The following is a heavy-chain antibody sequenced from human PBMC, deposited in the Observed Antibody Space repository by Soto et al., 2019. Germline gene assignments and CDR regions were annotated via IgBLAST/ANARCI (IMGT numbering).Heavy chain of an antibody. CDR1: GITFTNYW. J-gene: IGHJ4*02. CDR3: GTVFEH. CDR2: VDSDGRGT. Sequence: EVQLVESGGGSVQPGGSLRLSCVASGITFTNYWMHWVRQVPGKGLVWVARVDSDGRGTSYADFVKGRFTISRDNAKNTLYLQRNRLRVEDTAMYYCGTVFEHWGQGIAVTVSS. V-gene: IGHV3-74*01.